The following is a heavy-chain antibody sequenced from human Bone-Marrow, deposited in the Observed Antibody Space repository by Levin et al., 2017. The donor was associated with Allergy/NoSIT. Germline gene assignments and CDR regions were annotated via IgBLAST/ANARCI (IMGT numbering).Heavy chain of an antibody. V-gene: IGHV3-15*01. J-gene: IGHJ3*02. CDR1: GFTFSNAW. CDR2: IKSKTDGGTT. D-gene: IGHD6-13*01. CDR3: TTSIAAGQQSDAFDI. Sequence: GGSLRLSCAASGFTFSNAWMSWVRQAPGKGLEWVGRIKSKTDGGTTDYAAPVKGRFTISRDDSKNTLYLQMNSLKTEDTAVYYCTTSIAAGQQSDAFDIWGQGTMVTVSS.